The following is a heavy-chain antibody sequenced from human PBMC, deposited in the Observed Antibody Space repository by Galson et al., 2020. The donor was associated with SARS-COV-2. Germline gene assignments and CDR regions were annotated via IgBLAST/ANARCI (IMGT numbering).Heavy chain of an antibody. CDR2: IFGSGSHR. CDR3: AKDLGPATVIKWDGDG. CDR1: GFTFSDYT. J-gene: IGHJ2*01. V-gene: IGHV3-21*01. D-gene: IGHD1-26*01. Sequence: GESLKISCTASGFTFSDYTMIWVRQAPGKGLEWVSSIFGSGSHRYYADSVKDRFTISRDSAKSSLYLQMNRLGADDTAVYYCAKDLGPATVIKWDGDGGGRGARGTVSS.